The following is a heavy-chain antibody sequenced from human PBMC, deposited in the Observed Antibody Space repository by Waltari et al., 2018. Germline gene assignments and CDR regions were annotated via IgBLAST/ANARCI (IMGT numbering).Heavy chain of an antibody. CDR2: VYYSGST. J-gene: IGHJ4*02. V-gene: IGHV4-39*01. D-gene: IGHD6-13*01. CDR1: DDSISSGDYY. Sequence: QLQLQESGPGLLKPSGTLSLTCTVSDDSISSGDYYWGWIRQSPGKGPEWIGSVYYSGSTSYNTSLKRRVTISVETSKKQFSLKLSSVTAADTAVYYCARSLHIFRAAAGMFDYWGQGTLVTVSS. CDR3: ARSLHIFRAAAGMFDY.